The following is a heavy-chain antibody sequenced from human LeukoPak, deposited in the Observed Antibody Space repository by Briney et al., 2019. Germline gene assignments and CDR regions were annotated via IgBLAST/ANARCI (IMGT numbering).Heavy chain of an antibody. V-gene: IGHV2-5*02. CDR1: EFSLSPRGVG. CDR2: IYWDDDK. J-gene: IGHJ4*02. CDR3: AHTRDSDLLDY. D-gene: IGHD2-15*01. Sequence: SGATLVKPTQTLTLTLTFSEFSLSPRGVGVGRIRQPPRKDRGWLAIIYWDDDKSYSPSLKSSLTITKDTSKNQVFLTMTNMDPVDTATYFCAHTRDSDLLDYWGQGNLVTVSS.